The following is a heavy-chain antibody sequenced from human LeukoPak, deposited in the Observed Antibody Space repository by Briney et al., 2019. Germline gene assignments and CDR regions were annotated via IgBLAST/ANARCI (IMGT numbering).Heavy chain of an antibody. D-gene: IGHD4-23*01. V-gene: IGHV3-21*01. J-gene: IGHJ3*02. CDR1: GFTFSSYS. CDR3: ARDWAGGHGGRYAFDI. CDR2: ISSSSSYI. Sequence: GGSLRLSCAASGFTFSSYSMNWVRQAPGKGLEWVSSISSSSSYIYYADSVKGRFTISRDNAKHPLYLQMNSLRAEDTAVYYCARDWAGGHGGRYAFDIWGQGTMVTVSS.